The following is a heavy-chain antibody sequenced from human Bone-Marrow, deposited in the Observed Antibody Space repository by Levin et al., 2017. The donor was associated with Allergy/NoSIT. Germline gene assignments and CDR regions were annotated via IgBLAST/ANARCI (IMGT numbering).Heavy chain of an antibody. Sequence: GGSLRLSCAASGFRFSSYGMYWVRQAPGKGLVWVSRISNDGKTTTYADSVKGRFTISRDNAKNTVHLQMNSLRAEDTAVFYCARGNPGGYFDPWGQGTLVTVSA. CDR3: ARGNPGGYFDP. V-gene: IGHV3-74*01. D-gene: IGHD1-26*01. J-gene: IGHJ5*02. CDR2: ISNDGKTT. CDR1: GFRFSSYG.